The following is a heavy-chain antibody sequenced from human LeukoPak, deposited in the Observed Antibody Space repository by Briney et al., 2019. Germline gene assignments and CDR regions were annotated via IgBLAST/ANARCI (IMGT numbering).Heavy chain of an antibody. J-gene: IGHJ5*02. CDR1: GGSISSSSYY. CDR2: IYCSGST. V-gene: IGHV4-39*07. CDR3: ARKGWELAALNWFDP. Sequence: SETLSLTCTVSGGSISSSSYYWGWIRQPPGKGLEWIGSIYCSGSTYYNPSLKSRVTISVDTSKNQFSLKLSSVTAADTAVYYCARKGWELAALNWFDPWGQGTLVTVSS. D-gene: IGHD1-26*01.